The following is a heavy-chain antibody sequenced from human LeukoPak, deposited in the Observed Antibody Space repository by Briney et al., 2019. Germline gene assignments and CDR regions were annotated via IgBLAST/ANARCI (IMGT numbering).Heavy chain of an antibody. Sequence: GGSLRLSCAASGFTFSSYAMSWVRQAPGKGLEWVSAISGSGGSTYYADSVKGRFTISRDNSKNTLYLQMNSLRAEDTAVYYCTKDYDSSGYPFDYWGQGTLVTVSS. CDR3: TKDYDSSGYPFDY. CDR1: GFTFSSYA. J-gene: IGHJ4*02. D-gene: IGHD3-22*01. V-gene: IGHV3-23*01. CDR2: ISGSGGST.